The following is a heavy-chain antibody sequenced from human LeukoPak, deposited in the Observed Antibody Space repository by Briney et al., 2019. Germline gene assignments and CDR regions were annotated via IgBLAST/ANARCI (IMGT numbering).Heavy chain of an antibody. CDR2: VCFSGST. D-gene: IGHD3-10*01. CDR1: GGSISSSNSY. J-gene: IGHJ4*01. CDR3: ARILWFGEGRSIDY. V-gene: IGHV4-39*01. Sequence: SETLSLTCSISGGSISSSNSYWGWIRQSPEMGLEWIGSVCFSGSTSYNPSLRSRVTLSVDTSKNQFSLKLTSVTAADTAVYYCARILWFGEGRSIDYWGHGTLVTVSS.